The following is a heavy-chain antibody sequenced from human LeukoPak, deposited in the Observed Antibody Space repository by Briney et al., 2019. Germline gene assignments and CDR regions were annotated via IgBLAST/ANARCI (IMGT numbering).Heavy chain of an antibody. CDR2: INSDGSTT. CDR1: GFTFSSYW. V-gene: IGHV3-74*01. Sequence: GGPLRLSCAASGFTFSSYWMHWVRQAPGKGLVWVSRINSDGSTTSYADSVRGRFTISRDNAKNTLYLQMNSLRAEDTAVYYCAGRTGTYLNYWGQGTLVTVSS. J-gene: IGHJ4*02. CDR3: AGRTGTYLNY. D-gene: IGHD2-8*02.